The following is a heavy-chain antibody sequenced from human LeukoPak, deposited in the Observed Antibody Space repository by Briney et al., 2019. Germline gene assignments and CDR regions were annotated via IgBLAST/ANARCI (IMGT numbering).Heavy chain of an antibody. CDR2: IWYDGSNK. D-gene: IGHD2-15*01. V-gene: IGHV3-33*08. CDR1: GFTFSSYS. CDR3: AREVPATQAFDY. Sequence: GGSLRLSCAASGFTFSSYSMNWVRQAPGKGLEWVAVIWYDGSNKYYADSVKGRFTISRDNSKNTLYVQMNSLRAEDTAVYYCAREVPATQAFDYWGQGTLVTVSS. J-gene: IGHJ4*02.